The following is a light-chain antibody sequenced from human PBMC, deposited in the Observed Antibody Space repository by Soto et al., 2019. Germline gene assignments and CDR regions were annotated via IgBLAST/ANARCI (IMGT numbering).Light chain of an antibody. CDR2: KAS. V-gene: IGKV1-5*03. J-gene: IGKJ1*01. CDR1: QSISTW. CDR3: QQYTPYTWT. Sequence: DIQMTQTPFTLSASVGDRVTITCRASQSISTWLAWYQQKPGKAPKLLIYKASSLESGVPSRFSSSGSGTEFTITSTSLQPDDFATYYCQQYTPYTWTFGQGTKVEIK.